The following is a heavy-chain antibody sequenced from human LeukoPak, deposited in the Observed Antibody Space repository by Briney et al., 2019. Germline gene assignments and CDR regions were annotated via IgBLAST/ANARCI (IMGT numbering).Heavy chain of an antibody. J-gene: IGHJ5*02. CDR2: ISAYNGNT. CDR3: ARRYSSGWYDWFDP. V-gene: IGHV1-18*01. CDR1: GYSFTSNV. Sequence: ASVKVSCKASGYSFTSNVISWVRQAPGQGLEWMGWISAYNGNTNYAQKLQGRVTMTRNTSITTAYMELSSLRSEDTAVYYCARRYSSGWYDWFDPWGQGTLVTVSS. D-gene: IGHD6-19*01.